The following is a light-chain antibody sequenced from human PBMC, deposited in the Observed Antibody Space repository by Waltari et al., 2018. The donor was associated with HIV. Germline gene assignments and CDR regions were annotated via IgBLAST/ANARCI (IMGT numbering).Light chain of an antibody. V-gene: IGLV1-47*01. Sequence: QSVLTQSPSASGTPGQRVTMACSGSRSNIGSDNTYAYWYLQLPGMAPTLLIYRNNKRPSGVPDRFSGSKSGTSASLAIIGLRSEDEGDYYCAAWDDVLSARVFGGGTKLTVL. J-gene: IGLJ3*02. CDR1: RSNIGSDNTY. CDR3: AAWDDVLSARV. CDR2: RNN.